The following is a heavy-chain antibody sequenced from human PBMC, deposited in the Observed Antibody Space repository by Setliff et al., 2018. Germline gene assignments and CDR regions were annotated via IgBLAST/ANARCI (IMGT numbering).Heavy chain of an antibody. D-gene: IGHD2-2*01. J-gene: IGHJ4*02. CDR3: ARGPLDFVVVPAAAKFDY. Sequence: SVKVSCKAAGGTFSNHVLGWVRQAPGQGLEWMGGFIPILNTIKYAQSFQGRASIITDESTNTAYMEVRDLRSDDTAVYYCARGPLDFVVVPAAAKFDYWGQGTLVTVSS. CDR2: FIPILNTI. V-gene: IGHV1-69*05. CDR1: GGTFSNHV.